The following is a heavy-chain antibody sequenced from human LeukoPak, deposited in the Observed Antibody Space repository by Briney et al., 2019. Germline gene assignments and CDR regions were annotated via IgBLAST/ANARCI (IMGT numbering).Heavy chain of an antibody. Sequence: SETLSLTCTASGDSISDYYWSWIRQPAGKGLELIGRIYTNGITNNNPSLKSRVTTSVDTSKNQLSLRLSSVTAADTAVYYCARGVMTAIFAFDIWGQGTMVTVSS. CDR3: ARGVMTAIFAFDI. CDR2: IYTNGIT. J-gene: IGHJ3*02. CDR1: GDSISDYY. D-gene: IGHD2-21*02. V-gene: IGHV4-4*07.